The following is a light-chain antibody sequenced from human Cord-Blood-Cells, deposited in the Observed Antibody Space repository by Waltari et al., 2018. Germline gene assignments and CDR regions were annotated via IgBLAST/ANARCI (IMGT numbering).Light chain of an antibody. J-gene: IGKJ1*01. V-gene: IGKV3-15*01. CDR1: QSVSSN. Sequence: LSVSPGERATLSCRASQSVSSNLAWYQQKPGQAPRLLIYGASTRATGIPARFSGSGSGTEFTLTISSLQSEDFAVYYCQQYNNSWTFGQGTKVEIK. CDR2: GAS. CDR3: QQYNNSWT.